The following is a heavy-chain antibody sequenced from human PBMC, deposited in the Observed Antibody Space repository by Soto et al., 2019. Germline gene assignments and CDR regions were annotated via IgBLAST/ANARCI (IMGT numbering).Heavy chain of an antibody. CDR3: ARRYCSGGSCYQFDAFDI. CDR1: GYSFTSYW. V-gene: IGHV5-51*03. CDR2: IYPGDSDT. Sequence: EVQLVQSGAEVKKPGESLKISCKGSGYSFTSYWIGWVRQMPGKGLEWMGIIYPGDSDTRYSPSFQGQVTISADKSISTAYLQWSSLKASDTAMYYCARRYCSGGSCYQFDAFDIWGQGTMVTVSS. J-gene: IGHJ3*02. D-gene: IGHD2-15*01.